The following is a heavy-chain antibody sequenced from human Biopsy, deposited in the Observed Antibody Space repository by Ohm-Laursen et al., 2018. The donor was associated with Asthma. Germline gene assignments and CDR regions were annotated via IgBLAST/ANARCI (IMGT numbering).Heavy chain of an antibody. Sequence: GTLSLTCSLSSGSGGYMRSGNYYWGWIRQPPGKGLEWIGYISYGGKTSYNPSIKNRDTKSRDTSKNQFSLRLTSVTAADTAVYFCAKRITIFGVVQKDHGMDAWGQGTTVIVSS. D-gene: IGHD3-3*01. J-gene: IGHJ6*02. CDR3: AKRITIFGVVQKDHGMDA. CDR2: ISYGGKT. V-gene: IGHV4-39*01. CDR1: SGSGGYMRSGNYY.